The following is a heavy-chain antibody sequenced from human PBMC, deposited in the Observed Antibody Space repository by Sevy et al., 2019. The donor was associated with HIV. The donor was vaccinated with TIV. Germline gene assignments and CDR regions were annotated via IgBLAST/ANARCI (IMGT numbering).Heavy chain of an antibody. V-gene: IGHV3-23*01. CDR2: LSFGCGKI. J-gene: IGHJ4*02. CDR1: GFTFNIYS. Sequence: GGSLRLSCAASGFTFNIYSMSWVRQTPGKGLEWVATLSFGCGKINHADSVKGRFTMSRDDSKNAEYLQMNNLRVEDKAIYYCAREGCTKPHDYWGQGTLVTVSS. D-gene: IGHD2-8*01. CDR3: AREGCTKPHDY.